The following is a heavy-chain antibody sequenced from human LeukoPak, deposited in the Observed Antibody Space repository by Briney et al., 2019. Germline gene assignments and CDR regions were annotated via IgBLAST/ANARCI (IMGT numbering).Heavy chain of an antibody. J-gene: IGHJ4*02. CDR2: IIPIFGTA. Sequence: SVKVSCKASGGTFSSYAISWVRQAPGQGLEWMGGIIPIFGTANYAQKFQGRVTITADESTSTAYMELSSLRSEDTAVYYCARGGQYYYDSSGYWSLDYWGQGTLVTVSS. CDR3: ARGGQYYYDSSGYWSLDY. V-gene: IGHV1-69*13. D-gene: IGHD3-22*01. CDR1: GGTFSSYA.